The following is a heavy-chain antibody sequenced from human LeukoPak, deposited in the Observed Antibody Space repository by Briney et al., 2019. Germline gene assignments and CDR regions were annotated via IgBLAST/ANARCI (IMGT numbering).Heavy chain of an antibody. CDR3: ARRWWLGHFDY. Sequence: SETLSLTCTVSGGSISSSSYYWGWIRQPPGKGLEWIGSIYYSGSTYYNPSLKSRVTISVDTSKNQFSLKLSSVTAADTAVYYCARRWWLGHFDYWGQGTLVTVSS. CDR2: IYYSGST. D-gene: IGHD6-19*01. J-gene: IGHJ4*02. V-gene: IGHV4-39*07. CDR1: GGSISSSSYY.